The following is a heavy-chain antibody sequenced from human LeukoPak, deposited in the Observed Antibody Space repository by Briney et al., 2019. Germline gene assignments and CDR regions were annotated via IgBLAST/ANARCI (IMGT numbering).Heavy chain of an antibody. V-gene: IGHV3-30*04. CDR2: ISYDGSNK. J-gene: IGHJ4*02. Sequence: PGGSLRLSCAASGFTFSSYAMHWVRQAPGKGLEWVAAISYDGSNKYYADSVKGRFTISRDNSKNTLYLQMNSLRAEDTAVYYCARSSGWFGIFDYWGQGTLVTVSS. CDR1: GFTFSSYA. D-gene: IGHD6-19*01. CDR3: ARSSGWFGIFDY.